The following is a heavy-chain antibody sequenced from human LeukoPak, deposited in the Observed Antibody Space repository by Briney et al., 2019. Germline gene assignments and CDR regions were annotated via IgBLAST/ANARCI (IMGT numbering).Heavy chain of an antibody. CDR1: GFTFSSYG. CDR3: AKDYARLVIPDY. J-gene: IGHJ4*02. Sequence: GGSLRLSCAASGFTFSSYGMNWVRQAPGKGLEWVAVISYDGSNKYYADSVKGRFTISRDNSKNTLYLQMNSLRAEDTAVYYCAKDYARLVIPDYWGQGTLVTVSS. D-gene: IGHD3-9*01. V-gene: IGHV3-30*18. CDR2: ISYDGSNK.